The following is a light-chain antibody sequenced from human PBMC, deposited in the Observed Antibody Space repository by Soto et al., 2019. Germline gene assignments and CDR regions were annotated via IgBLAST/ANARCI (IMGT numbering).Light chain of an antibody. Sequence: QSALTQPASVSGSPGQSITISCTGTSSDVGDFIHVSWYQHHPGKAPKLMIYDVSNRPSGVSNRFSGSKSANTASLTISGLQAEDEADYYCSSYISSSTLVFGGGTKVTVL. CDR3: SSYISSSTLV. J-gene: IGLJ2*01. CDR1: SSDVGDFIH. V-gene: IGLV2-14*03. CDR2: DVS.